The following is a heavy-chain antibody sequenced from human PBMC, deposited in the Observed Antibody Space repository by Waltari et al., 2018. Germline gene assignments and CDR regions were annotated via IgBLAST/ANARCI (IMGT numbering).Heavy chain of an antibody. J-gene: IGHJ4*02. CDR1: GASLSGYS. V-gene: IGHV4-34*02. D-gene: IGHD2-21*01. Sequence: QVQLQQWGAGLLKPSETLSLTCADYGASLSGYSWSWIRQPPGRGLEWIGEIDQSGTTNYNPSLKSRVTMSVDTSKSQFSLRLSSVTAADTAVYYCARSIPRSDFWGQGALVTVSS. CDR3: ARSIPRSDF. CDR2: IDQSGTT.